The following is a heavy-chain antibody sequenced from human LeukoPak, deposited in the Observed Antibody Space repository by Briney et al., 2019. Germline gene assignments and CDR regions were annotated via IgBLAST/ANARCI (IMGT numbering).Heavy chain of an antibody. V-gene: IGHV5-51*01. CDR2: IYPGDSDT. D-gene: IGHD4-17*01. Sequence: GESLKISCKCSGYSFTSYWIGWVRPMPGKGLEWMGIIYPGDSDTRYSPSFQGQVTISADKSISTAYLQWSSLKASDTAMYYCARHFYGDYITVDYGGEGTLVTVSS. J-gene: IGHJ4*02. CDR1: GYSFTSYW. CDR3: ARHFYGDYITVDY.